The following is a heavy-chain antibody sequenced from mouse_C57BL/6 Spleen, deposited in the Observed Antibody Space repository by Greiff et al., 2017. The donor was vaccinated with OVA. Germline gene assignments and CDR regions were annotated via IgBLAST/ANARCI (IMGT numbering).Heavy chain of an antibody. V-gene: IGHV5-17*01. CDR3: ARDPYGRDFDY. CDR2: ISSGSSTI. CDR1: GFTFSDYG. D-gene: IGHD1-1*01. J-gene: IGHJ2*01. Sequence: DVKLVESGGGLVKPGGSLKLSCAASGFTFSDYGMHWVRQAPEKGLEWVAYISSGSSTIYYADTVKGRFTISRDNAKNTLFLQMTSLRSEDTAMYYCARDPYGRDFDYWGQGTTLTVSS.